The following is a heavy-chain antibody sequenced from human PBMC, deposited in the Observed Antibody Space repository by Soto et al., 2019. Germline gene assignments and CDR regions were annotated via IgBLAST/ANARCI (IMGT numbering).Heavy chain of an antibody. D-gene: IGHD4-17*01. V-gene: IGHV3-33*01. Sequence: QVQLVESGGGVVQPGRSLRLSCAASGFTFSSYGMHWVRQAPGKGLEWVAVIWYDGSNKYYADSVKGRFTISRDNSKNTLYLQMNSLRAEDTAVYYCASSYGDAHYYYYGMDVWGQGTTVTVSS. CDR1: GFTFSSYG. J-gene: IGHJ6*02. CDR2: IWYDGSNK. CDR3: ASSYGDAHYYYYGMDV.